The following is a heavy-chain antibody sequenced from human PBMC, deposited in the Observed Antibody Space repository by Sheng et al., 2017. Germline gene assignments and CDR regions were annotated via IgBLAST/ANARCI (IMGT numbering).Heavy chain of an antibody. Sequence: QVQLVQSGAEVKKPGSSVKVSCKASGGTFSSYAISWVRQAPGQGLEWMGWMNPNSGNTGYAQKFQGRVTITRNTSISTAYMELSSLRSEDTAVYYCALLVVPAAPSHYMDVWGQGTTVTVSS. V-gene: IGHV1-8*03. CDR3: ALLVVPAAPSHYMDV. CDR2: MNPNSGNT. D-gene: IGHD2-2*01. CDR1: GGTFSSYA. J-gene: IGHJ6*03.